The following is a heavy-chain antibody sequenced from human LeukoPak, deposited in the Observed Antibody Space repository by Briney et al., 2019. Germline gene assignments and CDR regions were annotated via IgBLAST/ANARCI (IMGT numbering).Heavy chain of an antibody. J-gene: IGHJ6*02. CDR1: GFTFNTYW. CDR3: VRERVQLNRLQRTYYYYGMDV. Sequence: GGSLRISCAASGFTFNTYWMHWVRQAPGKGLVWVSRINSEGSSTSYADSVKGRFTISRDNAKNALYLRMNSLRAEDTAVYYCVRERVQLNRLQRTYYYYGMDVWGQGTTVTVSS. D-gene: IGHD1-1*01. V-gene: IGHV3-74*01. CDR2: INSEGSST.